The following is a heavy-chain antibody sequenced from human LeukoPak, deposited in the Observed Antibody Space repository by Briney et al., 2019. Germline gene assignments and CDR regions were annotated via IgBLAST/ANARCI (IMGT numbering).Heavy chain of an antibody. CDR2: IWYDGSNK. D-gene: IGHD5-18*01. V-gene: IGHV3-33*01. J-gene: IGHJ5*02. CDR3: ARDAYSYGNNWFDP. CDR1: GFTFSSYG. Sequence: PGGSLRLSCAASGFTFSSYGMHWVRQALGKGLEWVAVIWYDGSNKYYADSVKGRFTISRDNSKNTLYLQMNSLRAEDTAVYYCARDAYSYGNNWFDPWGQGTLVTVSS.